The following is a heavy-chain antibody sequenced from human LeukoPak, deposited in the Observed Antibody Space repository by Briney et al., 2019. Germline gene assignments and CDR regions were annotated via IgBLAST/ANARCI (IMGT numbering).Heavy chain of an antibody. CDR3: AEGYSYGRL. J-gene: IGHJ4*02. CDR2: IYTSGTT. Sequence: SETMSLTCTVSGSSISSYYWSWIRQPAGKGLEWIGRIYTSGTTNYNPSLKSRVTMSVDTSKNQFSLKLSSVTAADTAMYYCAEGYSYGRLWGQGTLVTVSS. V-gene: IGHV4-4*07. CDR1: GSSISSYY. D-gene: IGHD5-18*01.